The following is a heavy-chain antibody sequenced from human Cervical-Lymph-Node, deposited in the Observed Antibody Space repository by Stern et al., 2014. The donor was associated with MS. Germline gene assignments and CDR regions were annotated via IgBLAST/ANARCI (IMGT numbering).Heavy chain of an antibody. CDR3: ARHQEYQLVGGNFSYGMDV. J-gene: IGHJ6*02. CDR2: ISSRGTII. Sequence: VQLVESGGGLVKPGGSLRLSCAASGFTFSDLYMSWIRQAPGKGLEYVSFISSRGTIIFYADSVKGRFTVSRDNTKNSLFLQMNSLRDEDTAVYYCARHQEYQLVGGNFSYGMDVWGQGTTVTVS. V-gene: IGHV3-11*01. CDR1: GFTFSDLY. D-gene: IGHD2-2*01.